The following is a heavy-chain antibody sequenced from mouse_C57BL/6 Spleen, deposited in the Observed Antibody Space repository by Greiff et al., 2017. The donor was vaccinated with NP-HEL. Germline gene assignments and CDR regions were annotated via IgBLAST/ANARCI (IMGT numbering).Heavy chain of an antibody. Sequence: VQLQQSGPELVKPGASVKISCKASGYSFTDYNMNWVKQSNGKSLEWIGVINPNYGTTSYNQKFKGKATLTVAQSSSTAYMQLNSLPSEDSAVYYCARSRTVVAPGYFDVWGTGTAVTVSS. CDR3: ARSRTVVAPGYFDV. J-gene: IGHJ1*03. CDR2: INPNYGTT. V-gene: IGHV1-39*01. CDR1: GYSFTDYN. D-gene: IGHD1-1*01.